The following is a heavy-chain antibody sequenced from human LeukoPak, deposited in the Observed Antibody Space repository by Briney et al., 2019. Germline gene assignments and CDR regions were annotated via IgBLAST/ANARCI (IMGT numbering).Heavy chain of an antibody. Sequence: ASVKVSCKTSGYTFTTYAIHWVRQAPGQRLEWMGLINADDGNTRYSQRFQGRVTITRDTSANTAYMELSSLRFEDTAVYYRARGIVAQPSANWFDPWGQGTPVTVSS. D-gene: IGHD2-2*01. CDR2: INADDGNT. J-gene: IGHJ5*02. V-gene: IGHV1-3*01. CDR3: ARGIVAQPSANWFDP. CDR1: GYTFTTYA.